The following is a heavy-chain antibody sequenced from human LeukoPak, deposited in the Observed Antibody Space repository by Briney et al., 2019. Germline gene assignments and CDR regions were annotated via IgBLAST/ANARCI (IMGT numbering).Heavy chain of an antibody. CDR2: INPNSGGT. CDR1: GYSFTSYG. Sequence: ASVKVSCKASGYSFTSYGINWVRQAPGQGLEWMGWINPNSGGTNYAQKFQGRVTMTRDTSISTAYMELSRLRSDDTAVYYCARDMYYDFWSGYYGTAFDPWGQGTLVTVSS. D-gene: IGHD3-3*01. J-gene: IGHJ5*02. CDR3: ARDMYYDFWSGYYGTAFDP. V-gene: IGHV1-2*02.